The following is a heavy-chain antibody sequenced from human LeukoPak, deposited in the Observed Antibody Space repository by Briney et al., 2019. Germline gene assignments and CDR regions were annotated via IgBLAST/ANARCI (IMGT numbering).Heavy chain of an antibody. CDR2: VSASGAST. CDR1: EFTFSSDE. Sequence: PGGSLRLSCAASEFTFSSDELTWVRQAPGKGLEWVSSVSASGASTYYADSVKGRFTISRDNSKNTLYLQMNSLRAEDTAVYYCAKVGDYCSSTTCYSDYWGQGTLVTVPS. J-gene: IGHJ4*02. CDR3: AKVGDYCSSTTCYSDY. D-gene: IGHD2-2*01. V-gene: IGHV3-23*01.